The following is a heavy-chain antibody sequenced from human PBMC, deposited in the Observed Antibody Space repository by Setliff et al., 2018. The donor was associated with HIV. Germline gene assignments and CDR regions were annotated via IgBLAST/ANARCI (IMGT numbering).Heavy chain of an antibody. D-gene: IGHD2-15*01. CDR2: INAGNGNT. CDR3: AKEAAPGDAFDI. V-gene: IGHV1-3*01. Sequence: ASVKVSCKALGYTFNSYDINWVRQATGQGLEWMGWINAGNGNTKYSQKFQGRVTITRDTSASTAYMELSSLRSEDTAVYYCAKEAAPGDAFDIWGQGTMVTVSS. CDR1: GYTFNSYD. J-gene: IGHJ3*02.